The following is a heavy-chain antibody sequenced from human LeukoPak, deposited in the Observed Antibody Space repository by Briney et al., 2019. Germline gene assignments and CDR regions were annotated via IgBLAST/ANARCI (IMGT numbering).Heavy chain of an antibody. D-gene: IGHD4-17*01. CDR1: LYTVAPYV. CDR2: ISDYDGNT. J-gene: IGHJ4*02. Sequence: GSSGRVSPTASLYTVAPYVVSWVRQAPRHGLEWMGWISDYDGNTNYAQKIRGSVTMTTDTSTSTAYMDLRSLRSDDTALYYCARTVTTSSYYFDYWGQGTLVTVSS. CDR3: ARTVTTSSYYFDY. V-gene: IGHV1-18*01.